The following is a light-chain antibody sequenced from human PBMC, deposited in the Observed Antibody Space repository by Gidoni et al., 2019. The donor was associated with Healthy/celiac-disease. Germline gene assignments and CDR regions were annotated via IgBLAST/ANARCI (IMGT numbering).Light chain of an antibody. J-gene: IGKJ1*01. Sequence: DIQMTQSPSSLSASVGARVTITCRETQSISSYLNWYQQKPGKAPKLLIYAASSLQSGVPSRFSGSGSGTDFTITISSLQPEDFATYYCQQSYSTPWTFGQGTKVEIK. CDR3: QQSYSTPWT. CDR1: QSISSY. V-gene: IGKV1-39*01. CDR2: AAS.